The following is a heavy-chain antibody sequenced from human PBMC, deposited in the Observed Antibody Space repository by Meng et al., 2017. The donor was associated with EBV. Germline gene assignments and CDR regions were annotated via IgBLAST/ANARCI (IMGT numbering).Heavy chain of an antibody. J-gene: IGHJ4*02. V-gene: IGHV1-69*01. CDR3: ASESGRGYTPDY. Sequence: QGQLGQSAAEVKKPGWSVKVSCKTSGGPFRYYAISWVRQAPGQGLEWLGGFLPRLGAPNYAQKFHGRVKITADESTSTHYMDLSSLRSEDTAIYYCASESGRGYTPDYWGQGTLVTVSS. D-gene: IGHD3-10*01. CDR2: FLPRLGAP. CDR1: GGPFRYYA.